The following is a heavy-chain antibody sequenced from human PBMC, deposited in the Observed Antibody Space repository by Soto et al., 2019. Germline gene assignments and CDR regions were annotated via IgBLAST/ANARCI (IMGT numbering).Heavy chain of an antibody. V-gene: IGHV1-18*01. J-gene: IGHJ4*02. D-gene: IGHD3-10*01. Sequence: GVSVKVSCKASGYTFTSYGISWVRQAPGQGLEWMGWISAYNGNTNYAQKLQGRVTVTTDTPTSTAYMELRSLRSDDTAVYYCGRESDGSGSPPPGYLGQGTLVTVSS. CDR2: ISAYNGNT. CDR1: GYTFTSYG. CDR3: GRESDGSGSPPPGY.